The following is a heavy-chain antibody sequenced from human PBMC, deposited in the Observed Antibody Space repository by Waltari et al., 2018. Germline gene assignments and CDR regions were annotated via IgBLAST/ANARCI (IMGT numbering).Heavy chain of an antibody. J-gene: IGHJ4*02. CDR3: AKDSGFSMIRGRENS. D-gene: IGHD3-10*01. V-gene: IGHV3-23*01. CDR1: GFDYSSSA. Sequence: VYLMESGGGLVQPGGYLRLSCVGSGFDYSSSAMRWVRPAPGKGLEWVSGIDNSGEDTYYADSVKGRFTISRDDSKKTLYLQMNSLRVEDTAIYYCAKDSGFSMIRGRENSWGQGTLVAVSS. CDR2: IDNSGEDT.